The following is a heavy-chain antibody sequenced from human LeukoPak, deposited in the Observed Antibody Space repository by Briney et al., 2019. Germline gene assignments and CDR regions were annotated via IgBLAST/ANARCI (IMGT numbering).Heavy chain of an antibody. CDR2: IYYSGST. J-gene: IGHJ3*02. V-gene: IGHV4-59*02. D-gene: IGHD5-12*01. Sequence: SETLSLTCTVSGGSVSSYYWSWIRQPPGKGLEWIGYIYYSGSTNYNPSLKSRVTISVDTSKNQFSLKLSSVTAADTAVYYCASSGYDLAFDIWGQGTMVTVSS. CDR3: ASSGYDLAFDI. CDR1: GGSVSSYY.